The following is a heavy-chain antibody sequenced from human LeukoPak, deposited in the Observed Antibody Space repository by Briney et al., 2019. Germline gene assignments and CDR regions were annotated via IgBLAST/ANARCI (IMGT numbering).Heavy chain of an antibody. CDR3: AHSSGYSFDFDY. D-gene: IGHD3-22*01. CDR1: GFTFDDYA. CDR2: ISWNSGSI. V-gene: IGHV3-9*01. Sequence: GGSLRLSCAASGFTFDDYAMHWVRQAPGKGLEWVSGISWNSGSIGYADSVKGRFTISRDNAKNSLYLQMNSLRAEDTALYYCAHSSGYSFDFDYWGQRTLVTVSS. J-gene: IGHJ4*02.